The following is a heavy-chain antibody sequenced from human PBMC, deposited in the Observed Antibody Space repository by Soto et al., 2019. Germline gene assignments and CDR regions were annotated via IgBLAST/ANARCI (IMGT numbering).Heavy chain of an antibody. CDR2: ISGNGDRT. CDR1: GFTFSSYA. J-gene: IGHJ4*02. D-gene: IGHD3-16*02. CDR3: AKDRRSYNYVWGSHLMDY. Sequence: GGSLRLSCAASGFTFSSYAMTWVRQAPGKGLEWVSDISGNGDRTYYADSVKGRFTISRDNSKNTLYLQMSSLRAEDTALYYCAKDRRSYNYVWGSHLMDYWGPGTLVTVSS. V-gene: IGHV3-23*01.